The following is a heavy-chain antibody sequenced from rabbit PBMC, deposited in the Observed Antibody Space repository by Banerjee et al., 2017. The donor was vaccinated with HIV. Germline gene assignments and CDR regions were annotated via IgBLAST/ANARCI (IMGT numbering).Heavy chain of an antibody. CDR2: IYAGSTGST. D-gene: IGHD8-1*01. V-gene: IGHV1S45*01. CDR1: GFSFSSSYY. Sequence: QEQLEESGGDLVKPGASLTLTCTASGFSFSSSYYMCWVRQAPGKGLEWIACIYAGSTGSTYYASWAKGRFTISKTSSTTVTLQMTSLTAADTATYFCARDFTGNHYYPSYGMDLWGPGTLVTV. J-gene: IGHJ6*01. CDR3: ARDFTGNHYYPSYGMDL.